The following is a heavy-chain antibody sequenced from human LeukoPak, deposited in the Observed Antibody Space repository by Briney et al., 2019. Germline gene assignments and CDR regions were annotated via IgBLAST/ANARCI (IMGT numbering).Heavy chain of an antibody. J-gene: IGHJ4*02. CDR1: GFTFTSSA. CDR3: AAELEGYCSGGSRYERRDY. CDR2: IVVGSGNT. V-gene: IGHV1-58*02. Sequence: ASVKVSCKASGFTFTSSAMQWVRQARGQRLEWIGWIVVGSGNTNYAQKFQERVTITRDMSTSTAYMELSSLRSEDTAVYYCAAELEGYCSGGSRYERRDYWGQGTLVTVSS. D-gene: IGHD2-15*01.